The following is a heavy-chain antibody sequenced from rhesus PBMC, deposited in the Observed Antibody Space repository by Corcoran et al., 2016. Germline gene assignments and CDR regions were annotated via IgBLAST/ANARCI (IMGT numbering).Heavy chain of an antibody. CDR3: ARVRYSNYLY. V-gene: IGHV3-118*01. CDR1: GFTFSISA. D-gene: IGHD4-23*01. J-gene: IGHJ4*01. Sequence: EVQLVESGGGLVQPGGSLRLSCAASGFTFSISALHWFRQASGKGLELVGRIRSKTNNYETGYSASVKGRFTISRDDSKNTAYLQMNSLKTDDTAVYYCARVRYSNYLYWGQGVLVTVSS. CDR2: IRSKTNNYET.